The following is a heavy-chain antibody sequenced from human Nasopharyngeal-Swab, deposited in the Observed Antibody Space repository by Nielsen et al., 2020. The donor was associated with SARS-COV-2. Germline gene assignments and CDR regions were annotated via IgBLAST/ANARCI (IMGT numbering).Heavy chain of an antibody. CDR2: ISSSSSTI. J-gene: IGHJ4*02. CDR3: ARDTTYDFWSGYSKSFDY. V-gene: IGHV3-48*01. D-gene: IGHD3-3*01. CDR1: GFTFSSYS. Sequence: GESLKISCAASGFTFSSYSMNWVRQAPGKGLEWVSYISSSSSTIYYADSVKGRFTISRDNAKNSLYLQMNSLRAEDTAAYYCARDTTYDFWSGYSKSFDYWGQGTLVTVSS.